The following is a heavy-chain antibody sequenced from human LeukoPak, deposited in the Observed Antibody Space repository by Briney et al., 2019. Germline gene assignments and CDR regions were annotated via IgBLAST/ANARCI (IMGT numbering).Heavy chain of an antibody. V-gene: IGHV3-23*01. CDR1: GFTFSSYA. J-gene: IGHJ3*02. D-gene: IGHD5-18*01. CDR3: AKDCTAMVMGDAFDI. CDR2: ISGSGGST. Sequence: GGSLRLSCAASGFTFSSYAMSWVRQAPGKGPEWVSAISGSGGSTYYADSVKGRFTISRDNSKNTLYLQMNSLRAEDTAVYYCAKDCTAMVMGDAFDIWGQGTMVTVSS.